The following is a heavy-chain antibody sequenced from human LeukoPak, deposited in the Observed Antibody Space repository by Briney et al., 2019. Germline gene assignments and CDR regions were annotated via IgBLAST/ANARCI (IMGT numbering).Heavy chain of an antibody. CDR3: ARDIGYGLDY. J-gene: IGHJ4*02. V-gene: IGHV4-59*01. Sequence: PSETLSLTRTVSGGSISSYYWSWIRQPPGKGLEWIGYIYYSGSTNYNPSLKSRVTISVDTSKNQFSLKLSSVTAADTAVYYCARDIGYGLDYWGQGTLVTVSS. CDR2: IYYSGST. D-gene: IGHD5-12*01. CDR1: GGSISSYY.